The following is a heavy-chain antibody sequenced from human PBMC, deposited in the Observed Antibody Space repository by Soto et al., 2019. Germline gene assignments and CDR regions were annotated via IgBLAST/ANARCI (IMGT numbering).Heavy chain of an antibody. CDR3: ARLYYYDSSGYMAP. Sequence: EVQLVQSGAEVKKPGESLKISCKGSGYSFTSYWIGWVRQMPGKGLEWMGIIYPGDSDPRYKPSFQGQVTISAYKCIRTAYLRWSCLKASDTAMYYCARLYYYDSSGYMAPWGQGTLVTVSS. J-gene: IGHJ5*02. CDR1: GYSFTSYW. D-gene: IGHD3-22*01. CDR2: IYPGDSDP. V-gene: IGHV5-51*01.